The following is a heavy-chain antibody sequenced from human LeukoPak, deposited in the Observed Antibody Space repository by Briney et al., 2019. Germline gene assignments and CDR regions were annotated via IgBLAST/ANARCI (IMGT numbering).Heavy chain of an antibody. V-gene: IGHV3-48*02. J-gene: IGHJ4*02. Sequence: GGSLRLSCAASGFTFSTYSMNWVRQAPGKGLEWVSYITGSSSTKHYADSVQGRFTISRDNAKNSLFLQMNSLRDEDTAAYYCTRDPDALDYWGQGTLVTVSS. CDR3: TRDPDALDY. CDR1: GFTFSTYS. CDR2: ITGSSSTK.